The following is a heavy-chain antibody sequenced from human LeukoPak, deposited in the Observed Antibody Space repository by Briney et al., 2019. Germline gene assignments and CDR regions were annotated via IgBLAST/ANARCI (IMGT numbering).Heavy chain of an antibody. CDR3: AKSKWELLRLFDY. J-gene: IGHJ4*02. V-gene: IGHV3-23*01. CDR1: GLTFSSYA. CDR2: ISGSGGST. Sequence: PGGSLRLSCAASGLTFSSYAMSWVRQAPGKGLEWVSAISGSGGSTYYADSVKGRFTISRDNSKNTLYLQMNSLRAEDTAVYYCAKSKWELLRLFDYWGQGTLVTVSS. D-gene: IGHD1-26*01.